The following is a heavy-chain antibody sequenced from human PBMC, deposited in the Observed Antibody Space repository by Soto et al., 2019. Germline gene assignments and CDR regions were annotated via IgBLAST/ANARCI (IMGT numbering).Heavy chain of an antibody. J-gene: IGHJ6*02. CDR3: ARDAGRYYYYYGMDV. V-gene: IGHV3-23*01. Sequence: GGSLRLSCAASGFTFSTNAMSWVRQAPGKGLEWVSAISGSGGSTYYADSVKGRFTISRDNSKNTLYLQMNSLRAEDTAVYYCARDAGRYYYYYGMDVWGQGTTVTVSS. D-gene: IGHD6-13*01. CDR2: ISGSGGST. CDR1: GFTFSTNA.